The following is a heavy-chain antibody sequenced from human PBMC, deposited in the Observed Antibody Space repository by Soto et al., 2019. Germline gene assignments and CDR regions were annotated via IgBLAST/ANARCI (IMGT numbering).Heavy chain of an antibody. J-gene: IGHJ4*02. D-gene: IGHD2-8*01. CDR1: GYTFTSYG. CDR3: ARDDCTNGVCYTLAY. V-gene: IGHV1-18*01. CDR2: ISAYNGNT. Sequence: GASVKVCCKASGYTFTSYGISWVRQAPGQGLEWMGWISAYNGNTNYAQKLQGRVTMTTDTSTSTAYMELRSLRSDDTAVYYCARDDCTNGVCYTLAYWGQGTLVTVSS.